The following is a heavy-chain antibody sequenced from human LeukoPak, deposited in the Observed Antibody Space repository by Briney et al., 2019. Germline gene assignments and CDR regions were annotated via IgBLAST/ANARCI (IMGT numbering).Heavy chain of an antibody. CDR2: IYPGDSDP. D-gene: IGHD6-19*01. CDR1: GYSFTSYW. Sequence: GESLKISCKGSGYSFTSYWIGWVRQMPGKGLEWMGIIYPGDSDPRYSPSFQGQVTISADKSISTAYLQWSNLKASDTAMYYCARHRPHTDSNSVADYYFDYWGQGTLVTVSS. CDR3: ARHRPHTDSNSVADYYFDY. J-gene: IGHJ4*02. V-gene: IGHV5-51*01.